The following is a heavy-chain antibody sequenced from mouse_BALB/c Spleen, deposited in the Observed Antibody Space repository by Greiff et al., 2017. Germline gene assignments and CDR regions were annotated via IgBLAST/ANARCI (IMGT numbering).Heavy chain of an antibody. CDR3: AREIWDGGYFDY. V-gene: IGHV3-6*02. CDR2: ISYDGSN. D-gene: IGHD4-1*01. J-gene: IGHJ2*01. Sequence: EVQLVESGPGLVKPSQSLSLTCSVTGYSITSGYYWNWIRQFPGNKLEWMGYISYDGSNNYNPSLKNRISITRDTSKNQFFLKLNSVTTEDTATYYCAREIWDGGYFDYWGQGTTLTVSS. CDR1: GYSITSGYY.